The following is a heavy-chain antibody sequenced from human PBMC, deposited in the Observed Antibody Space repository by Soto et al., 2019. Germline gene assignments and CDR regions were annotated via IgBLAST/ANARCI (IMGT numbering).Heavy chain of an antibody. CDR1: GDSMSGFY. CDR3: ARFRRNYFDY. V-gene: IGHV4-59*01. CDR2: INYVGRTF. J-gene: IGHJ4*02. D-gene: IGHD3-10*01. Sequence: SETLSLTCTVSGDSMSGFYWSWIRQTPGKGLEWIGYINYVGRTFYYSPSLQSRVTISLDSSKNQFSLILSSVTAADTAVYFCARFRRNYFDYWGQGTQVTVSS.